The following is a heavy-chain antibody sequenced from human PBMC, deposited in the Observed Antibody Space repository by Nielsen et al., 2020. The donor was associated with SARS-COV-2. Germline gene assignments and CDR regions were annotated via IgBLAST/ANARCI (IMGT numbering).Heavy chain of an antibody. CDR3: KHYYDMDV. Sequence: GGSLRLSCAASGFTFGDAIKHWVRQASGKGLEWVGRIRSKTNNYETAYAASVQGRFTISRDESKNMAYLQMNSLKTEDTAVYYCKHYYDMDVWGQGTTVTVSS. CDR2: IRSKTNNYET. J-gene: IGHJ6*02. CDR1: GFTFGDAI. V-gene: IGHV3-73*01.